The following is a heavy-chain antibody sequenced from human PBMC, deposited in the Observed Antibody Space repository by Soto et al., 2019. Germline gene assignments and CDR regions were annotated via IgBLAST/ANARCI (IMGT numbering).Heavy chain of an antibody. V-gene: IGHV4-39*01. CDR2: IYYSGNT. CDR1: GGSITSRSYF. D-gene: IGHD3-3*01. J-gene: IGHJ5*02. CDR3: ARFRDFSYWFDP. Sequence: SETLSLTCSVSGGSITSRSYFWGWIRQPPGKGLEWIGNIYYSGNTYYNPSLKSRVTISVDASQSQFSLKLTSVTAADTAVYYCARFRDFSYWFDPWGQGTQITVSS.